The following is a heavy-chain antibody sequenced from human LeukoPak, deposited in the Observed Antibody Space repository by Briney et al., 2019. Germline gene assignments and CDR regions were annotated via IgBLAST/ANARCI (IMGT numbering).Heavy chain of an antibody. V-gene: IGHV3-21*01. CDR2: ISSSSSYI. Sequence: PGGSLRLSCSASGFTFSRSTMSWVRQAPGKGLEWVSCISSSSSYIYYADSVKGRFTISRDNAKSSLYLQLSSLRAEDTAVYYCARDLSPYFAPFDSWGQGTLVTVSS. D-gene: IGHD3-9*01. CDR3: ARDLSPYFAPFDS. CDR1: GFTFSRST. J-gene: IGHJ4*02.